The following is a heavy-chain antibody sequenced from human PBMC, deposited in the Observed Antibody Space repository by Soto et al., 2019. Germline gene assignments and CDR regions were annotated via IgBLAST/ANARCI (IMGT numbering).Heavy chain of an antibody. Sequence: GGSLRLSCAASGFTFSNYGMHWVRQTPGKGLEWVAVISYDGSHQFYTNSVKGRFTISRDNSKNTLYLQMNSLKTEDTAMYYCAKDPKCCTIGSHFLDNWFDPWGQGTLVTVSS. CDR1: GFTFSNYG. CDR2: ISYDGSHQ. V-gene: IGHV3-30*18. CDR3: AKDPKCCTIGSHFLDNWFDP. D-gene: IGHD2-8*01. J-gene: IGHJ5*02.